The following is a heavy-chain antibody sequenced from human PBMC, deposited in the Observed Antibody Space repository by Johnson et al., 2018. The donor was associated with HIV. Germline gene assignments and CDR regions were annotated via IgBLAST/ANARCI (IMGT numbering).Heavy chain of an antibody. CDR1: GFTFSSYA. Sequence: QVLLVESGGGVVQPGRSLRLSCAASGFTFSSYAMHWVRQAPGKGLEWVAVISYDGSNKYYADSVKGRFTISRDNSKNTLYLQMNSLRAEDTAVYYCEKNSAALDIWGQGTMVTVSS. CDR3: EKNSAALDI. CDR2: ISYDGSNK. V-gene: IGHV3-30-3*01. D-gene: IGHD2/OR15-2a*01. J-gene: IGHJ3*02.